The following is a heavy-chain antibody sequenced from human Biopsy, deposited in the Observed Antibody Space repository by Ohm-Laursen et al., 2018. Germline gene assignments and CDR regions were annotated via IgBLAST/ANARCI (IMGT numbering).Heavy chain of an antibody. J-gene: IGHJ6*02. CDR3: AGDRYYGSESYYSHYNMDV. Sequence: SLRLSCSASGFTVYNNYMTWVRQAPGKGLEWVSLIYSGGDTRYADSVKGRFSISRDNSKNTVYLQMNSLRAADTAVYYCAGDRYYGSESYYSHYNMDVWGQGTTVSVSS. CDR1: GFTVYNNY. V-gene: IGHV3-66*01. D-gene: IGHD3-10*01. CDR2: IYSGGDT.